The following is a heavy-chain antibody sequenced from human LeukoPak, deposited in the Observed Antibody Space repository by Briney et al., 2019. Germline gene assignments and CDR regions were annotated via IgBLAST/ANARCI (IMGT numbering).Heavy chain of an antibody. CDR1: GYTFTSYY. CDR2: INPSGGST. CDR3: ARDLSKQWLVGLRFDP. Sequence: ASVKVSCKASGYTFTSYYMHWVRQAPGQGLEWMGIINPSGGSTSYAQKFQGRVTMTRDTSTSTVYMELSSLRSEDTAVYYCARDLSKQWLVGLRFDPWGQGTLVTVSS. J-gene: IGHJ5*02. D-gene: IGHD6-19*01. V-gene: IGHV1-46*01.